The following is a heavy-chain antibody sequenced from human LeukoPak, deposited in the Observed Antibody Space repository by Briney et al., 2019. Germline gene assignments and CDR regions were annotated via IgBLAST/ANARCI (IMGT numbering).Heavy chain of an antibody. J-gene: IGHJ4*02. CDR3: AKIGSYGSGSYHIDY. Sequence: GGSLRLSCAASGFTFSSYGMSWVRQAPGKGLEWVSAISGSGDSTYYADSVKGRFTISRDNSKNTLYLQMNSLRAEDTAVYYCAKIGSYGSGSYHIDYWGQGTLVTVSS. V-gene: IGHV3-23*01. D-gene: IGHD3-10*01. CDR2: ISGSGDST. CDR1: GFTFSSYG.